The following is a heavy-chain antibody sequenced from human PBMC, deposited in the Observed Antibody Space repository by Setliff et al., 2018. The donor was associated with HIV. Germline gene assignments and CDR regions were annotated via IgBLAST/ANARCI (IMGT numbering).Heavy chain of an antibody. CDR3: ARGFYGDYYFDY. CDR1: GYTFSNYC. V-gene: IGHV5-51*01. D-gene: IGHD4-17*01. Sequence: PGESLKISCKDSGYTFSNYCIAWVRQMPGKGLEWMGIIYPGNSDTTYSPSFQGHVTISADKSISTAYLQWSSLKASDTAMYYCARGFYGDYYFDYWGQGTLVTVSS. J-gene: IGHJ4*02. CDR2: IYPGNSDT.